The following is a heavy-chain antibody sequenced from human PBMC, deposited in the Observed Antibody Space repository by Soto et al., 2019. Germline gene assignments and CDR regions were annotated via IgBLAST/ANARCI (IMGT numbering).Heavy chain of an antibody. Sequence: PSETLSLTCTVSRGSISSYYWSWIRQRPGKGLEWIGYIYYSGSTNYNPSLKSRVTISVDTSKNQFSLKLSSVTAADTAVYYCARDLRFSGVGRGMDVWGQGTTVTVSS. CDR2: IYYSGST. J-gene: IGHJ6*02. CDR3: ARDLRFSGVGRGMDV. D-gene: IGHD1-26*01. V-gene: IGHV4-59*01. CDR1: RGSISSYY.